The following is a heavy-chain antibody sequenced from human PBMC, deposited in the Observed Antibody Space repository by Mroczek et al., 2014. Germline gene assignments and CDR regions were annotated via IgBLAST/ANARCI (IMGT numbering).Heavy chain of an antibody. D-gene: IGHD3-3*01. V-gene: IGHV4-39*01. CDR2: IYYSGST. CDR1: GGSISSSSYY. CDR3: ARHLIFGVVIIPVPWFDP. J-gene: IGHJ5*02. Sequence: QVQLQESGPGLVKPSETLSLTCTVSGGSISSSSYYWGWIRQPPGKGLEWIGSIYYSGSTYYNPSLKSRVTISVDTSKNQFSLKLSSVTAADTAVYYCARHLIFGVVIIPVPWFDPWGQGTLVTVSS.